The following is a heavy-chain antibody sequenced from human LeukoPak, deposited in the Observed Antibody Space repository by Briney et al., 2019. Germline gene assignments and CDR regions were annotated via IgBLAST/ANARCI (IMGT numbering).Heavy chain of an antibody. J-gene: IGHJ6*02. V-gene: IGHV3-23*01. D-gene: IGHD1-14*01. Sequence: PGGSLRLSCAASGFTFSSYAMSWVRQAPGKGLEWVSAISGSGGSTYYADSVKGRFTISRDNSKNTLYLQMSSLRAEDTAVYYCAVAPGKYYYYGMDVWGQGTTVTVSS. CDR2: ISGSGGST. CDR3: AVAPGKYYYYGMDV. CDR1: GFTFSSYA.